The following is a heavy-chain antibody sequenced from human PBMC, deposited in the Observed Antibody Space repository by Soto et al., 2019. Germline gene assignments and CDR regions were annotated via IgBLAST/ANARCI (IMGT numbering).Heavy chain of an antibody. J-gene: IGHJ4*02. D-gene: IGHD4-17*01. CDR2: IKSDGSGT. CDR3: ARDVDADFRTDFDY. V-gene: IGHV3-74*01. Sequence: GGSLRLSCAASGFTYSTYWMHWVRQAPGKGLVWVSRIKSDGSGTYYADSARGRFTISRDNAENSVYLEMDSLRAEDTALYYCARDVDADFRTDFDYWGRGTLVTVSS. CDR1: GFTYSTYW.